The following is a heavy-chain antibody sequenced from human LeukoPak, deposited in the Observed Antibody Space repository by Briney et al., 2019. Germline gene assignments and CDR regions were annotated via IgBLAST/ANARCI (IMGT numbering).Heavy chain of an antibody. J-gene: IGHJ4*02. D-gene: IGHD6-19*01. CDR2: ISGSGGST. CDR3: AKGSAWRDSSGWDDEYYFDY. V-gene: IGHV3-23*01. CDR1: GFAFSSYA. Sequence: GGSLRLSCAASGFAFSSYAMSWVRQAPGKGLEWVSAISGSGGSTYYADSVKGRFTISRDNSKNTLYLQMNSLRAEDTAVYYCAKGSAWRDSSGWDDEYYFDYWGQGTLVTVSS.